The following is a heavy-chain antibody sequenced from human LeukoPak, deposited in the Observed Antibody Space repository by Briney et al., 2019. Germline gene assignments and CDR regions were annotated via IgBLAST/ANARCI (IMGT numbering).Heavy chain of an antibody. CDR1: GGSLSSHY. Sequence: PSETLSLTCNVSGGSLSSHYWSWVRQSPEKGLEWIGQIYHTGSTHYNPSLRSRFAISVDTSKNKLFLNVKSVTAADTAVYYCAREGLWGMKYYFDFWGQGTLVIVSS. D-gene: IGHD1-26*01. J-gene: IGHJ4*02. V-gene: IGHV4-59*11. CDR3: AREGLWGMKYYFDF. CDR2: IYHTGST.